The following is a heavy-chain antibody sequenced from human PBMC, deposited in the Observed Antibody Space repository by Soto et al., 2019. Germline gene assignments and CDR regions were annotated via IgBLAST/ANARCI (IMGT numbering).Heavy chain of an antibody. J-gene: IGHJ6*02. Sequence: SETLSLTCTVTGDSVNSYYWSWMRQPPGKGLECMGYVYYSGSTYYNPSLKSRVTISVDTSKNQFSLKLSSVTAADTAVYYCARHGATGTTARGYYYYYGMDVWGQGTTVTVSS. D-gene: IGHD1-7*01. V-gene: IGHV4-59*04. CDR2: VYYSGST. CDR3: ARHGATGTTARGYYYYYGMDV. CDR1: GDSVNSYY.